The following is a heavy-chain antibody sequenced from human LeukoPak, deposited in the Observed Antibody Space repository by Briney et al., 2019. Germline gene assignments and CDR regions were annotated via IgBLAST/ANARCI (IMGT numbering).Heavy chain of an antibody. J-gene: IGHJ5*02. Sequence: GGSLRLSCAASGFTFSSYGMHWVRQAPGKGLEWVAFIRYDGSNKYYADSVKGRFTISRDNSKNTLYLQMNSLRSEDTAVYYCARDVEMATIRWFDPWGQGTLVTVSS. V-gene: IGHV3-30*02. CDR2: IRYDGSNK. CDR3: ARDVEMATIRWFDP. D-gene: IGHD5-24*01. CDR1: GFTFSSYG.